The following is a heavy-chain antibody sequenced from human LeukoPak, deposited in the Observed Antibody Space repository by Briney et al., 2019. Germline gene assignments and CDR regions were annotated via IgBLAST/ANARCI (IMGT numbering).Heavy chain of an antibody. CDR1: GFTVSSNF. D-gene: IGHD2-8*01. CDR3: AREDALDY. V-gene: IGHV3-53*01. J-gene: IGHJ4*02. Sequence: GGSLRLSCAASGFTVSSNFITWVRQAPGKGLEWGSVITPGGSTYYADSVKGRFTISRDNSKNTVYLQMKSLRVEDTAVYYCAREDALDYWGQGTLVTVSS. CDR2: ITPGGST.